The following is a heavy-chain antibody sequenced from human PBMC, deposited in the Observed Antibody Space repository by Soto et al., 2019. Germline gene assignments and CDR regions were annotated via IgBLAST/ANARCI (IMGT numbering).Heavy chain of an antibody. CDR1: GAPITINY. J-gene: IGHJ4*02. D-gene: IGHD2-21*01. Sequence: QVQVRESGPGLVKPAETLSLTCTVSGAPITINYWSWIRQAPGKGLEWIGYIYYSGSTTYNPTLKSRGTMSADTSKDQFSRKLNSVTAAYTSVYYCARDAGGAYDHWGQGILVTVSS. V-gene: IGHV4-59*01. CDR2: IYYSGST. CDR3: ARDAGGAYDH.